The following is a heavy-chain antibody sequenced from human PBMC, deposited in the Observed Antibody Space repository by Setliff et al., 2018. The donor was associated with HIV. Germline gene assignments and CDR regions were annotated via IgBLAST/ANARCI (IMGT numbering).Heavy chain of an antibody. V-gene: IGHV4-38-2*01. D-gene: IGHD3-10*01. J-gene: IGHJ6*02. Sequence: LSLTCPVSGYSISSGYYWGWIRQPPGRGLEWIGAIHHSGNTYYNPSLKSRVTISVDTSKNLFSLKVNSVTAADTAVYYCARHDITLVRGLVWGQGTTVTVSS. CDR3: ARHDITLVRGLV. CDR2: IHHSGNT. CDR1: GYSISSGYY.